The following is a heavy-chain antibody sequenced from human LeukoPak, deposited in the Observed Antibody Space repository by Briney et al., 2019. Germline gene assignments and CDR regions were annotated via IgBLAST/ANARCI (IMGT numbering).Heavy chain of an antibody. CDR2: INHSGST. V-gene: IGHV4-34*01. J-gene: IGHJ4*02. CDR3: ARGRLIRD. CDR1: GGSFSGYY. Sequence: SETLSLTCAVYGGSFSGYYWSWIRQPPGKGLEWIGEINHSGSTNYNPSLKSRVTISVDTSKNQFSLKLSAVTAADTAVYYCARGRLIRDWGQGTLVTVSS.